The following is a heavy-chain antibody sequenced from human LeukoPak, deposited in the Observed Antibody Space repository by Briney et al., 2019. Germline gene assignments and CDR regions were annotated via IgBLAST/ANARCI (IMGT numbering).Heavy chain of an antibody. CDR1: GGSFSGYY. Sequence: SETLSLTCAVYGGSFSGYYWSWIRQPPGKGLEWIGEINHSGSTNYNPSLKSRVTISDTSKNQFSLKLSSVTAADTAVYYCARHSTFFGVVIIKGRVRGPFDYWGQGTLVTVSS. CDR3: ARHSTFFGVVIIKGRVRGPFDY. J-gene: IGHJ4*02. CDR2: INHSGST. D-gene: IGHD3-3*01. V-gene: IGHV4-34*01.